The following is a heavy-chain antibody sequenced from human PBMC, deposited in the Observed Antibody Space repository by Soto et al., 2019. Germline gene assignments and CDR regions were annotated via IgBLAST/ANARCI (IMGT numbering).Heavy chain of an antibody. CDR1: GYTFTSYY. CDR2: INPSGGST. V-gene: IGHV1-46*01. CDR3: ARDLESSGWLVYLDY. D-gene: IGHD6-19*01. Sequence: ASVKVSCKASGYTFTSYYMHWVRQAPGQGLEWMGIINPSGGSTSYAQKFQGRVTMTRDTSTSTVYMELSSLRSEDTAVYCCARDLESSGWLVYLDYWGQGTLVTVS. J-gene: IGHJ4*02.